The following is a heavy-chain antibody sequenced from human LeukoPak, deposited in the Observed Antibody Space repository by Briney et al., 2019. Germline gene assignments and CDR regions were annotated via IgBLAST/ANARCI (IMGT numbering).Heavy chain of an antibody. CDR2: IRYDGSNK. J-gene: IGHJ4*02. V-gene: IGHV3-30*02. CDR3: AKDPLGYCSGGSCY. D-gene: IGHD2-15*01. CDR1: GFTFSSYG. Sequence: GGSLRLSCAASGFTFSSYGMHWVRQAPGKGLEWVAFIRYDGSNKYYADSVKGRFTISRDNSKNTVDLQMNSLRPEDTAVYYCAKDPLGYCSGGSCYWGQGTLVTVSS.